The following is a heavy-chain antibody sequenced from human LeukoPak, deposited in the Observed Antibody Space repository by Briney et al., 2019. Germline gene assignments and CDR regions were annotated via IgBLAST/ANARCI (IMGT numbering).Heavy chain of an antibody. CDR3: AKDRSPMIRGVFDY. D-gene: IGHD3-10*01. J-gene: IGHJ4*02. CDR1: AFTFNTYA. Sequence: GGSLRLSCAASAFTFNTYAMHWVRQAPGKGLEWVAFINYDGTNTYYADSVKGRFTISRDNSKNTLYLQMNSLRAEDTAVYYCAKDRSPMIRGVFDYWGQGTLVTVSS. CDR2: INYDGTNT. V-gene: IGHV3-30*02.